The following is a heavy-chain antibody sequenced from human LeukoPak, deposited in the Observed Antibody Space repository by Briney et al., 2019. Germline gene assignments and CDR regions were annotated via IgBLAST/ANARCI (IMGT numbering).Heavy chain of an antibody. Sequence: SETLSLTCAVYGGSFSGYYWSWIRQPPGKGLEWIGEINHSGSTNYNPSLKSRVTISVDTSKNQFSLKLSSVTAADTAVYYCARDWGFIARLRYFDYWGQGTLVTVSS. CDR2: INHSGST. V-gene: IGHV4-34*01. J-gene: IGHJ4*02. CDR3: ARDWGFIARLRYFDY. D-gene: IGHD3-16*01. CDR1: GGSFSGYY.